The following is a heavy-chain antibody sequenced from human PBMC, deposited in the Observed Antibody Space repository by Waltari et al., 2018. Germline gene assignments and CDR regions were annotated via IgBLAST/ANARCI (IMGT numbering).Heavy chain of an antibody. V-gene: IGHV3-33*01. CDR2: IWHDGRKD. D-gene: IGHD6-19*01. CDR1: GFTFSDYG. J-gene: IGHJ4*02. Sequence: QVQLVESGGGVVQPGRSLRLSCAASGFTFSDYGIQWVRPAPGKGLEWVALIWHDGRKDFYADSVKGRFTISRDNSRNTMYMQMNSLRAEDTAVYYCTRDVSSIYFDYWGQGTLVTVSS. CDR3: TRDVSSIYFDY.